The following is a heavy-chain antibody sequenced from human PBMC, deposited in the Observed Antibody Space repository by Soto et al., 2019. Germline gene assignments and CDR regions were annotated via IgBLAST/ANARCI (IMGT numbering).Heavy chain of an antibody. J-gene: IGHJ5*02. CDR1: GFSLSTSGVG. Sequence: ESGPTLVNPTQTLTLTCTFSGFSLSTSGVGVGWIRQPPGKALEWLALIYWNDDKRYSPSLKSRLTITKDTSKNQVVLTMTNMDPVDTATYYCAHTVTFGDPLNWFDPWGQGTLVTVSS. CDR3: AHTVTFGDPLNWFDP. D-gene: IGHD3-10*01. CDR2: IYWNDDK. V-gene: IGHV2-5*01.